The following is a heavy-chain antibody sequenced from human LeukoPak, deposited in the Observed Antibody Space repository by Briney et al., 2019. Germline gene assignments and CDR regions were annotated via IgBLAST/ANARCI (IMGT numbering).Heavy chain of an antibody. D-gene: IGHD3-22*01. CDR3: ASLYYDSGLNAFDI. J-gene: IGHJ3*02. CDR1: GGSISSYY. CDR2: IYYSGST. Sequence: PSETLSLTCTVSGGSISSYYWSWIRQPPGKGLEWIGYIYYSGSTNYNPSLKSRVTISVDTSKNQFSLKLSSVTAADTAVYYCASLYYDSGLNAFDIWGQGTMVTVSS. V-gene: IGHV4-59*01.